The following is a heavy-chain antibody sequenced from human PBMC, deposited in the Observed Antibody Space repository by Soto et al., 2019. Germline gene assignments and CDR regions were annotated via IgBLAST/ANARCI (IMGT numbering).Heavy chain of an antibody. CDR2: VNPKSGNT. CDR1: GFTFSDYD. CDR3: ARRARMGTQLWLPFDY. J-gene: IGHJ4*02. D-gene: IGHD5-18*01. Sequence: QVQLVQSGAEVKWPGTSVKVSCEGSGFTFSDYDINWVRQAPGQGLEWMGWVNPKSGNTGYAQEFQGRVTMTRDFXIXXGYMELTSLTYEDTAVYYCARRARMGTQLWLPFDYWAQGTLVTVSS. V-gene: IGHV1-8*01.